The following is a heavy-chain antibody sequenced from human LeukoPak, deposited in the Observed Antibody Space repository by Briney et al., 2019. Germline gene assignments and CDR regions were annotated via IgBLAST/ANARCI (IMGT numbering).Heavy chain of an antibody. J-gene: IGHJ6*02. Sequence: GGSLRLSCAASGFTFSRSGMNWVRQAPRKGLEWVSFISSSSSTIYYTDSVKGRFTISRDNAKNSLYLQMNSLRDEDTAVYYCAEFGMDVWGQGTTVTVSS. CDR2: ISSSSSTI. CDR3: AEFGMDV. V-gene: IGHV3-48*02. CDR1: GFTFSRSG.